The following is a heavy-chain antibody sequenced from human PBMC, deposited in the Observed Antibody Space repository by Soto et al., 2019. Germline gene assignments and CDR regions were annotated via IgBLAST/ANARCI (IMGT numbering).Heavy chain of an antibody. V-gene: IGHV4-39*01. CDR3: ARLGGTGSSRDRRFDP. CDR2: TYYSGST. J-gene: IGHJ5*02. Sequence: SETLSLTCTVSGGSISSSSYYWGWIRQPPGKGLEWIGSTYYSGSTYYNPSLKSRVTISVDTSKNQFSLKLSSVTAADTAVYYCARLGGTGSSRDRRFDPWGQGTLVTVSS. CDR1: GGSISSSSYY. D-gene: IGHD6-13*01.